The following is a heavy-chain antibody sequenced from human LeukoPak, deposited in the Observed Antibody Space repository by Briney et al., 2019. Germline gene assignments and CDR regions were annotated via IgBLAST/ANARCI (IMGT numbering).Heavy chain of an antibody. J-gene: IGHJ6*02. D-gene: IGHD6-6*01. CDR1: EFTFRSYA. V-gene: IGHV3-23*01. Sequence: GGSLRLSCAASEFTFRSYAMSWVRQAPGKGLKWVSTISGSGDSKYYEDSVKGRFTISGDNSKNTLYLQMNSLKAEDTAVYYCAKALSRPQYYYYYGMDVWGQGTTVTVSS. CDR2: ISGSGDSK. CDR3: AKALSRPQYYYYYGMDV.